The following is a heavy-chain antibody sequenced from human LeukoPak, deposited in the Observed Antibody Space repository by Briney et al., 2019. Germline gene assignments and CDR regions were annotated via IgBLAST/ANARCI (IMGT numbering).Heavy chain of an antibody. J-gene: IGHJ4*02. D-gene: IGHD1-1*01. CDR3: AKENAGRTTGFDY. CDR2: ISGSGAEI. V-gene: IGHV3-23*01. Sequence: GGSLRLSCAAAGFTFSSCAMSWVRQAPGKGLEWVSAISGSGAEIYYADSVQGRFTISRDNSKSTLYLQMNSLRDDDTAIHYCAKENAGRTTGFDYWGQGTLVTVSS. CDR1: GFTFSSCA.